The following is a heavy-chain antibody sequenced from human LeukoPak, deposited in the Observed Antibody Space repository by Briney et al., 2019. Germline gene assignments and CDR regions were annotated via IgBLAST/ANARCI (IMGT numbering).Heavy chain of an antibody. V-gene: IGHV3-9*01. D-gene: IGHD4-17*01. J-gene: IGHJ4*02. CDR3: AKDASYGDYVR. CDR1: GFTFSSYA. CDR2: ISWNSGSI. Sequence: GGSLRLSCAASGFTFSSYAMSWVRQAPGKGMEWVSGISWNSGSIGYADSAKGRFTISRDNAKNSLYLQMNSLRAEDTALYYCAKDASYGDYVRWGQGTLVTVSS.